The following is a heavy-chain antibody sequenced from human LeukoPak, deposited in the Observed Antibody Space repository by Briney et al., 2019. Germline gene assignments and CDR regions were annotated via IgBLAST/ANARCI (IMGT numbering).Heavy chain of an antibody. CDR2: IYHSGST. CDR3: ASSGPKDYYYYGMDV. V-gene: IGHV4-39*07. Sequence: SETLSLTCTVSGGSISSSIYYWGWIRQPPGKGLEWIGYIYHSGSTYYNPSLKSRVTISVDRSKNQFSLKLSSVTAADTAVYYCASSGPKDYYYYGMDVWGQGTTVTVSS. D-gene: IGHD6-19*01. CDR1: GGSISSSIYY. J-gene: IGHJ6*02.